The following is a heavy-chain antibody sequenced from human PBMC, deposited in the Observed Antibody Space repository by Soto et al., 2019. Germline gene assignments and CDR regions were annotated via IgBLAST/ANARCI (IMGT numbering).Heavy chain of an antibody. Sequence: ASVKVSCKASGYTFTGYYMHWVRQAPGQGLEWMGWINPNSGGTNYAQKFQGWVTMTRDTSISTAYMELSRLRSDDTAVYYCARDLACGYDAFDIWGQGTMVTVSS. D-gene: IGHD5-12*01. CDR2: INPNSGGT. CDR3: ARDLACGYDAFDI. CDR1: GYTFTGYY. V-gene: IGHV1-2*04. J-gene: IGHJ3*02.